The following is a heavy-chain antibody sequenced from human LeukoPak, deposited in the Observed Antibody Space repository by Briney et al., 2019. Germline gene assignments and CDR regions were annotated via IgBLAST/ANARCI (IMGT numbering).Heavy chain of an antibody. D-gene: IGHD6-19*01. CDR2: ISGSGGST. CDR3: AKISRAVAQPTPPDYAFDI. V-gene: IGHV3-23*01. J-gene: IGHJ3*02. CDR1: GFTFSSYA. Sequence: GGSLRLSCAASGFTFSSYAMSWVRQAPGKGLEWVSAISGSGGSTYYADSVKGRFTISRDNSKNTLYLQMNSLRAEDTAVYYCAKISRAVAQPTPPDYAFDIWGQGTMVTVSS.